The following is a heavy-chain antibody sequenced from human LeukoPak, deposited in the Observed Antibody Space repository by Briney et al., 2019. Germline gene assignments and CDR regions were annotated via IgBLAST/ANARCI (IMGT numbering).Heavy chain of an antibody. D-gene: IGHD3-3*01. CDR1: GFTFSPYS. CDR2: ISSTSSYI. J-gene: IGHJ4*02. Sequence: PGWSLRLSCAASGFTFSPYSMNWVRQAPGKGLEWVSSISSTSSYIYYADSVKGRFTISRDNAKNSLYLQMNSLRAEDTAVYYCARGARAITIFGVVPHFDFWGQGTLVTVSS. V-gene: IGHV3-21*01. CDR3: ARGARAITIFGVVPHFDF.